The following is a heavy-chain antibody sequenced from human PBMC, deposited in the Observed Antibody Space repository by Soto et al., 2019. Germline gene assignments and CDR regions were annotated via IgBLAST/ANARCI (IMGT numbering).Heavy chain of an antibody. CDR2: IQPSTGRT. D-gene: IGHD1-26*01. CDR3: ARGVSAGVDY. V-gene: IGHV1-8*01. Sequence: ASVKVSCKASGYSFTSLDINWVRQTAGQGLEWMGWIQPSTGRTGYAQKFQGRVTMTRDTSINTAYMELTTLTSDDTAFYYCARGVSAGVDYWGQGTLVTVSS. J-gene: IGHJ4*02. CDR1: GYSFTSLD.